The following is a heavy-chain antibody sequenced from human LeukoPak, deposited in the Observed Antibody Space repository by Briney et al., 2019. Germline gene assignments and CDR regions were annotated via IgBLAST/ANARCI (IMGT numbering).Heavy chain of an antibody. D-gene: IGHD3-10*01. J-gene: IGHJ4*02. Sequence: GSLRLSCAASGFTFSSYAMSWVRQPPGKGLEWIGEINHSGSTNYNPSLKSRVTISVDTSKNQFSLKLSSVTAADTAVYYCARAGRYYYGSGSYPDYWGQGTLVTVSS. CDR1: GFTFSSYA. CDR3: ARAGRYYYGSGSYPDY. CDR2: INHSGST. V-gene: IGHV4-34*01.